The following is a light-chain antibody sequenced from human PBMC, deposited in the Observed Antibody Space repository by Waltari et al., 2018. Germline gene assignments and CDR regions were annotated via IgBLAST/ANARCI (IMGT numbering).Light chain of an antibody. Sequence: DIVMTQSTLSLPVTPGEPASIPCRSSQSLLHSNGYNYLDWYLQKPGQSPQLLIYLGSNRASGVPDRFSGSGSGTDFTLKISRVEAEDVGVYYCMQALQTLLTFGGGTKVEIK. CDR3: MQALQTLLT. CDR1: QSLLHSNGYNY. V-gene: IGKV2-28*01. J-gene: IGKJ4*01. CDR2: LGS.